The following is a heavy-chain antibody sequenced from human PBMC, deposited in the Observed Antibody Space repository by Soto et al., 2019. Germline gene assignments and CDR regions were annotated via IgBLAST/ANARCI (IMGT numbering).Heavy chain of an antibody. CDR2: ISYDGSNK. CDR1: GFTFSSYG. J-gene: IGHJ6*03. CDR3: VRGPLWNYTNYYYYSMDV. Sequence: TGGSLRLSCAASGFTFSSYGMHWVRQAPGKGLEWVAVISYDGSNKYYVNSVKGRFTISRDNSKNTLYLQMGSLRSEDTAVYFCVRGPLWNYTNYYYYSMDVWGTGTTVTVSS. D-gene: IGHD1-7*01. V-gene: IGHV3-30*03.